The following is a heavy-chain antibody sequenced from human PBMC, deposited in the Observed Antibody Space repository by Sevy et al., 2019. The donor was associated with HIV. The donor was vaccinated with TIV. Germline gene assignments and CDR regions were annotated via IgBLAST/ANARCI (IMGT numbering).Heavy chain of an antibody. J-gene: IGHJ6*02. Sequence: ASVKVSCKASGYTFISYDIIWVRQASGQGLEWMGWMNPNSGNTGYAQKLQGRVTLTRNTSINTAYMELSSLGSEVTAVYYCARGGRVRGIIGYYGMDVWGQGTTVTVSS. CDR2: MNPNSGNT. V-gene: IGHV1-8*01. D-gene: IGHD3-10*01. CDR1: GYTFISYD. CDR3: ARGGRVRGIIGYYGMDV.